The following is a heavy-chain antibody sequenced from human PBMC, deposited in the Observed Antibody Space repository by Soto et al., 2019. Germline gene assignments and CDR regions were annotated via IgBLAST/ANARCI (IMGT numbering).Heavy chain of an antibody. Sequence: GGSLRLSCAASGFTFRSYWMTWVRQAPGKGLVWVANINQDGSEKHYVDSVKGRFTISRDNAKNSLYMQLTSLRVEDTAIYYCARDTSFDESSAYFDHWGQGILVTVSS. CDR1: GFTFRSYW. D-gene: IGHD3-22*01. J-gene: IGHJ4*02. CDR3: ARDTSFDESSAYFDH. CDR2: INQDGSEK. V-gene: IGHV3-7*01.